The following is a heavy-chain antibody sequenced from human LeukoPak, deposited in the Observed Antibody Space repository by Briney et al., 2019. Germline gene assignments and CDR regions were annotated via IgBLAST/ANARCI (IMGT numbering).Heavy chain of an antibody. V-gene: IGHV3-23*01. D-gene: IGHD3-3*01. Sequence: HPGGSLRLSCAASGFTFSSYARSWVRHAPGKGLEWVSAISGSGGRTYYAHSVKGRLTISRDNSKNTLYLQMNSLRAEDTAVYYCAKNDYDFWSGFYYYGMDVWGQGTTVTVSS. J-gene: IGHJ6*02. CDR3: AKNDYDFWSGFYYYGMDV. CDR2: ISGSGGRT. CDR1: GFTFSSYA.